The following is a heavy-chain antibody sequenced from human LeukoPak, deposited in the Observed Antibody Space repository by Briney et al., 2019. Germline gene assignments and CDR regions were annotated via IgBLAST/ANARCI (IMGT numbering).Heavy chain of an antibody. CDR1: GFTFSSYI. D-gene: IGHD5-12*01. CDR3: ARMDIVATIRGAFDI. Sequence: GGSLRLSCAASGFTFSSYIMNWVRQAPGKGLEWVASISRNSTYIHYADSVKGRFTISRDNAKNSLYLQMNSLRAEDTAVYYCARMDIVATIRGAFDIWGQGTMVTVSS. CDR2: ISRNSTYI. J-gene: IGHJ3*02. V-gene: IGHV3-21*01.